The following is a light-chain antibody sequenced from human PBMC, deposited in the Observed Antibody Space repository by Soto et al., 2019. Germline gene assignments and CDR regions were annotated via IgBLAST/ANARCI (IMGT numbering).Light chain of an antibody. CDR1: QSVSSY. Sequence: EIVMTQSPATLSVSPGERATLSCSASQSVSSYLAWYQQKPGQAPRLLIYDASNRATGIPARFSGSGSGTDFTLTISSLEPEDFAVYYCQQRSNWPPNTFGGGTKVDIK. V-gene: IGKV3-11*01. CDR3: QQRSNWPPNT. CDR2: DAS. J-gene: IGKJ4*01.